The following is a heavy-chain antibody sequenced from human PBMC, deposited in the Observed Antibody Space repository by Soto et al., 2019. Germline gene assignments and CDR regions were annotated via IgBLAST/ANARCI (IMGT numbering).Heavy chain of an antibody. V-gene: IGHV1-3*01. D-gene: IGHD6-19*01. CDR1: GNTFTSYA. CDR2: INAGNGNT. Sequence: ASVKVSCKASGNTFTSYAVHWVRQAPGQRLEWMGWINAGNGNTKYSQKFQGRVTITRDTSASTVYMEVSSLISEDTAVYYCANDRNPNVEVAGLFDSWGQGALVTVSS. CDR3: ANDRNPNVEVAGLFDS. J-gene: IGHJ4*02.